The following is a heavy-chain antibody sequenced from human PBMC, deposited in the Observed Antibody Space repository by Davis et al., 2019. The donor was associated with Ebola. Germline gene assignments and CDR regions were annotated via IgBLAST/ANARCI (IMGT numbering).Heavy chain of an antibody. J-gene: IGHJ5*02. CDR2: MYYSGST. V-gene: IGHV4-39*01. CDR1: GGSINSNKYY. D-gene: IGHD3-10*02. CDR3: ARHVRGVTTDWFDP. Sequence: SETLSLTCTVSGGSINSNKYYWAWIRQPPGKGLEWIGSMYYSGSTYYNPSLKSRVTTSVDTSKKQLSLKLISVTAADTAVYYCARHVRGVTTDWFDPWGQGTLVTVSS.